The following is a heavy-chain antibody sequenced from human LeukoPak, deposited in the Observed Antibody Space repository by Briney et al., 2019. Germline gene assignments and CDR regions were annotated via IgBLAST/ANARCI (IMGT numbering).Heavy chain of an antibody. CDR3: ATGGENYNYFEY. J-gene: IGHJ4*02. Sequence: PSETLSLTCTVSGGSISSSSYYWGWIRQPPGKGLEWIGSIHYSGNTYSNPSLKSRVTIAVEKSKNQFPLKLSSVTAADTAVYYCATGGENYNYFEYWGQGTLVTVSS. CDR2: IHYSGNT. D-gene: IGHD1-7*01. V-gene: IGHV4-39*01. CDR1: GGSISSSSYY.